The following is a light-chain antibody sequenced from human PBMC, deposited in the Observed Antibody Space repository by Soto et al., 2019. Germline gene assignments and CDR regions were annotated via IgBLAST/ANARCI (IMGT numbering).Light chain of an antibody. CDR3: QQYNNWPPIT. CDR1: QSVSNN. V-gene: IGKV3-15*01. Sequence: EIMMTKSPATLSVSPGERATLSCRASQSVSNNLAWYQQKPGQAPRLLIYYASTRATGIPARFSGSGSGTEFTLIISSLQSEDFALYYCQQYNNWPPITFGQGTRLEIK. CDR2: YAS. J-gene: IGKJ5*01.